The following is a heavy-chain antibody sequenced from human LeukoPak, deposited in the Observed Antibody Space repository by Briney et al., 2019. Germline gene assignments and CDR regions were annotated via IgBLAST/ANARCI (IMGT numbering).Heavy chain of an antibody. CDR2: IKQDGSEK. J-gene: IGHJ4*02. CDR3: ASLRLGYSGSYYFDY. D-gene: IGHD1-26*01. CDR1: GFTFSSYA. V-gene: IGHV3-7*01. Sequence: GGSLRLSCAASGFTFSSYAMHWVRQAPGKGLEWVANIKQDGSEKYYVDSVKGRFTISRDNAKNSLYLQMNSLRAEDTAVYYCASLRLGYSGSYYFDYWGQGTLVTVSS.